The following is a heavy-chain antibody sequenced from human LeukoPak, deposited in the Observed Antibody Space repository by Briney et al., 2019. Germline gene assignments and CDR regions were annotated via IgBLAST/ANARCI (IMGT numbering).Heavy chain of an antibody. D-gene: IGHD4-11*01. CDR2: ISDTSSTYI. J-gene: IGHJ4*02. V-gene: IGHV3-21*01. Sequence: PGGSLRLSCAASGFTFSSYSMNWVRQAPGKGLEWVSCISDTSSTYIYYADSVRGRFTISRDNAQNSLYLQMNSLRAEDTGVYYCARGRSNSRDLDYWGQGTLVTVSS. CDR1: GFTFSSYS. CDR3: ARGRSNSRDLDY.